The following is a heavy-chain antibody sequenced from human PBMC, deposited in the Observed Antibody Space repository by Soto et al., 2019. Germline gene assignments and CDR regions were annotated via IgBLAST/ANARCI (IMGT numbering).Heavy chain of an antibody. J-gene: IGHJ3*02. CDR1: GGTFSSYA. V-gene: IGHV1-69*06. Sequence: QVQLVQSGAEVKKPGSSVKVSCKASGGTFSSYAISWVRQAPGQGLEWMGGIIPIFGTANYAQKFQGRVTITADKSTSTAYMELSSLRSEDTAVYYCARGFVRSSGQPNDAFDIWGQGTMVTVSS. CDR3: ARGFVRSSGQPNDAFDI. CDR2: IIPIFGTA. D-gene: IGHD6-19*01.